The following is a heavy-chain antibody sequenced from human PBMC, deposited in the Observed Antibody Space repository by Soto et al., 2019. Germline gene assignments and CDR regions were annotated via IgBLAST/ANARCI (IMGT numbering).Heavy chain of an antibody. CDR1: GFAFSNHA. V-gene: IGHV3-30-3*01. CDR3: ARDANGDYAGTFDY. Sequence: VPLVESGGGVVQPGRSLRLSCASSGFAFSNHAMQWVRQAPGKGLEWVAVISSDGANKFFLDSVKGRFTISRDNSKDPLFLQMNSLRLEDTAVYYCARDANGDYAGTFDYWGQGTLVTVSS. D-gene: IGHD4-17*01. J-gene: IGHJ4*02. CDR2: ISSDGANK.